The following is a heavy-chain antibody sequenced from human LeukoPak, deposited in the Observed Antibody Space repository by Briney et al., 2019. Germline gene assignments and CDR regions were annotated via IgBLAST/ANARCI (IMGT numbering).Heavy chain of an antibody. CDR2: IGGGGVGP. Sequence: GGSLRLSCAASGFIFTNYAMNWVRQAPGKALEWVSMIGGGGVGPIDAASVKGRFTISRDISRNTLYLQMNSLRAEDTAVYYCARVFQEPRGGIAVAGYFDYWGQGTLVTVSS. D-gene: IGHD6-19*01. V-gene: IGHV3-23*01. CDR3: ARVFQEPRGGIAVAGYFDY. J-gene: IGHJ4*02. CDR1: GFIFTNYA.